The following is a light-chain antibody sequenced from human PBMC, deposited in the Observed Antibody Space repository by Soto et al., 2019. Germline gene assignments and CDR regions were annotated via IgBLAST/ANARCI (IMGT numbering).Light chain of an antibody. V-gene: IGLV2-11*01. Sequence: QSALTQPRSVSGSPGQSVAISCTGTSSDVGGYEYVSWFQHHPGKAPKLMIYDVTKRPSGVPDRFSGSKSGNTASLTISGLQAEDEADYYCCSYAGSPYVFGTGTKLTVL. J-gene: IGLJ1*01. CDR1: SSDVGGYEY. CDR2: DVT. CDR3: CSYAGSPYV.